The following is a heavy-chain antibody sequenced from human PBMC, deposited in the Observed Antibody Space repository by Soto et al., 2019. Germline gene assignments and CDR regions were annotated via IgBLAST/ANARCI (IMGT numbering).Heavy chain of an antibody. CDR2: IWYDGSNK. CDR3: ARDLTPAVAAQKYYFDY. D-gene: IGHD6-19*01. V-gene: IGHV3-33*01. Sequence: QVQLVESGGGVVQPGRSLRLSCAASGFTFSSYGMHWVRQAPGKGLEWVAVIWYDGSNKYYADSVKGRFTISRDNSKKTLYMQMNSLRAEDTAVYYCARDLTPAVAAQKYYFDYWGQGTLVTVSS. J-gene: IGHJ4*02. CDR1: GFTFSSYG.